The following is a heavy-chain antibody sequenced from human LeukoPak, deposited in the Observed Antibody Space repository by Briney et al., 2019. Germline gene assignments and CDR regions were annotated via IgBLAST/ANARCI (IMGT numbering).Heavy chain of an antibody. D-gene: IGHD4-17*01. J-gene: IGHJ3*02. CDR2: IYHSGST. CDR1: GGSISSGGYS. CDR3: ANTTDDYGDNMDAFDI. V-gene: IGHV4-30-2*01. Sequence: PSQTLSLTCAVSGGSISSGGYSWSWIRQPPGKGLEWIGYIYHSGSTYYNPSLKSRVTISVDRSKNQFSLKLSSVTAADTAVYYCANTTDDYGDNMDAFDIWGQGTMVTVSS.